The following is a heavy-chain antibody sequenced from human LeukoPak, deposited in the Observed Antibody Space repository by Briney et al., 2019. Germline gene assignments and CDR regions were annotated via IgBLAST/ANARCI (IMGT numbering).Heavy chain of an antibody. CDR3: AKDSGMATSFDY. D-gene: IGHD5-24*01. CDR2: ISYDGSNK. J-gene: IGHJ4*02. V-gene: IGHV3-30*18. CDR1: GFTFSSYG. Sequence: GGSLRLSCAASGFTFSSYGMHWVRQAPGKGLEWVAVISYDGSNKYYADSVKGRFTISRDNSKNTLYLQMNSLRAEDTAVYYCAKDSGMATSFDYWGQGTLVTVSS.